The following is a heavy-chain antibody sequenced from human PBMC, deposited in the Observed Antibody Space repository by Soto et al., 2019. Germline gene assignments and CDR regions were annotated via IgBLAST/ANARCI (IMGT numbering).Heavy chain of an antibody. CDR1: GFTFTSSA. D-gene: IGHD6-13*01. Sequence: ASVKVSCKASGFTFTSSAVQWVRQARGQRLEWIGWIVVGSGNTNYAQKFQERVTITRDMSTSTAYMELSSLRSEDTAVYYCAADLYSSSWYPPTYYYYYGMDVWGKGTTVTVSS. V-gene: IGHV1-58*01. CDR2: IVVGSGNT. J-gene: IGHJ6*04. CDR3: AADLYSSSWYPPTYYYYYGMDV.